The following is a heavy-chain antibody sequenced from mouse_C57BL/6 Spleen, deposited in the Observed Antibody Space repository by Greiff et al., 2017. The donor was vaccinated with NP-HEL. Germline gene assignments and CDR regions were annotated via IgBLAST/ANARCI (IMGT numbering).Heavy chain of an antibody. Sequence: QVQLQQPGAELVMPFASVNPSCNSSVYTFTSYWMHWVKQRPGQGLEWIGEIDPSYIYPNYNQGCKGKSTLTVDKSSSTAYMQLSSLTSEDSAVYYCARRRPIYDGYSWYFDVWGTGTTVTVSS. CDR3: ARRRPIYDGYSWYFDV. V-gene: IGHV1-69*01. J-gene: IGHJ1*03. CDR2: IDPSYIYP. D-gene: IGHD2-3*01. CDR1: VYTFTSYW.